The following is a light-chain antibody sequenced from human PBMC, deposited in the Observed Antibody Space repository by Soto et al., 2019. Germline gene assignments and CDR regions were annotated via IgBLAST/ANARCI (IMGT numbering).Light chain of an antibody. CDR1: SSDVGAYNY. CDR2: EVV. V-gene: IGLV2-8*01. Sequence: QSVLTQPLSASGSPGQSVTISCTGTSSDVGAYNYVSWYQQHPGQAPKLLIYEVVKRPSGVPDRFSGSKSGNTASLTVSGLQAEDEADYYCSSFAVSNNYLLFGGGTKLTVL. J-gene: IGLJ2*01. CDR3: SSFAVSNNYLL.